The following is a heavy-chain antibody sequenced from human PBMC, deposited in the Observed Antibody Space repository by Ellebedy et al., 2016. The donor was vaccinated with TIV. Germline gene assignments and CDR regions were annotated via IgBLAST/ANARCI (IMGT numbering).Heavy chain of an antibody. CDR2: INPNSGGT. Sequence: AASVKVSCKASGYTFTGYYMHWVRQAPGQGLEWLGWINPNSGGTNYAQKFQGRVTMTRDTSISTAYMELSRLRSDDTAVYYCERGYYGSGSYKAFDIWGQGTMVTVSS. CDR1: GYTFTGYY. CDR3: ERGYYGSGSYKAFDI. J-gene: IGHJ3*02. D-gene: IGHD3-10*01. V-gene: IGHV1-2*02.